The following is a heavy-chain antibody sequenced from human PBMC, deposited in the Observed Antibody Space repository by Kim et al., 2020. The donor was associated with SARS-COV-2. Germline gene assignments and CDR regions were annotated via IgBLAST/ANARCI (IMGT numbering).Heavy chain of an antibody. Sequence: GGSLRLSCAASGFTVSSNYMSWVRQAPGKGLEWVSVIYSGGSTYYADSVKGRFTISRHNSKNTLYLQMNSLRAEDTAVYYCARATGWVGATDDAFDIWGQGTMVTVSS. CDR3: ARATGWVGATDDAFDI. CDR2: IYSGGST. V-gene: IGHV3-53*04. CDR1: GFTVSSNY. J-gene: IGHJ3*02. D-gene: IGHD1-26*01.